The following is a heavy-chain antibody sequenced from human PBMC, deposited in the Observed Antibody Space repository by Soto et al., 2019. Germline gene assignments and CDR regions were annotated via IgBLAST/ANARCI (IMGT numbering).Heavy chain of an antibody. J-gene: IGHJ6*02. Sequence: SQTLSLICAISGDSVSSNSAAWNWIRQSPSRGLEWLGRTYYRSKWYNDYAVSVKSRITINPDTSKNQFSLQLNSVTPEDTAVYYCARAFLGGYDILTGEADYGMDVWGQGTTVTVSS. D-gene: IGHD3-9*01. CDR1: GDSVSSNSAA. CDR2: TYYRSKWYN. V-gene: IGHV6-1*01. CDR3: ARAFLGGYDILTGEADYGMDV.